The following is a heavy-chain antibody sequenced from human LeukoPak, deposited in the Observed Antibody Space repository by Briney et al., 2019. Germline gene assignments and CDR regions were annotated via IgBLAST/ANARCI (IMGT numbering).Heavy chain of an antibody. CDR1: GFIFSSYC. Sequence: PGGSLRLSCAASGFIFSSYCMMWVRQAPGRGLQWVSAFSGSGGGTYYADSVKGRFTISRDNSKNTLYLQMNSLRAEDTAVYYCARSGYNRFDYWGQGTLVTVSS. V-gene: IGHV3-23*01. CDR3: ARSGYNRFDY. D-gene: IGHD5-24*01. J-gene: IGHJ4*02. CDR2: FSGSGGGT.